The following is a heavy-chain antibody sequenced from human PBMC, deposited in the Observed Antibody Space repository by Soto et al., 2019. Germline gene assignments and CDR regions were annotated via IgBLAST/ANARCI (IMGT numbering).Heavy chain of an antibody. V-gene: IGHV3-11*01. CDR2: ISSSGSTI. D-gene: IGHD1-7*01. Sequence: GGSLRLSCAASGFTFSDYYMSWIRQAPGKGLEWVSYISSSGSTIYYADSVKGRFTISRDNAKNSLYLQMNSLRAEDTAVYYCARYSSVELYYYYYYMDVWGKGTTVTVSS. CDR1: GFTFSDYY. J-gene: IGHJ6*03. CDR3: ARYSSVELYYYYYYMDV.